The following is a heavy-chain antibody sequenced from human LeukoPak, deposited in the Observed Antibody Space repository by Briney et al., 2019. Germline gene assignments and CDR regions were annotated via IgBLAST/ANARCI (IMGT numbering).Heavy chain of an antibody. V-gene: IGHV4-59*13. CDR3: ARGNSGYDYAFDI. D-gene: IGHD5-12*01. CDR1: GGSISNH. J-gene: IGHJ3*02. Sequence: SETLSLTCTVSGGSISNHWSWIRQPPGKRLQWIGYIYSSGSTNYNPSLKSRVTISLDTSKNQFSLRVSSVTSADTAVYYCARGNSGYDYAFDIWGQGTRVTVYS. CDR2: IYSSGST.